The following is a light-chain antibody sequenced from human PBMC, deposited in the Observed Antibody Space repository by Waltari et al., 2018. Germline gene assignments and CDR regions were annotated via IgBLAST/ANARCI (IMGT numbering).Light chain of an antibody. CDR3: QQVYSSPLT. CDR1: QSVLYSSYNKNY. V-gene: IGKV4-1*01. J-gene: IGKJ4*01. Sequence: DIVMPQSPDYLAVSRGERATINCKSSQSVLYSSYNKNYFSWYQQKAGQPPKLIINWASTRETGRSDRFSGSGYGTDFTLTISSLQAEDVAVYYCQQVYSSPLTFGGGTKVEIK. CDR2: WAS.